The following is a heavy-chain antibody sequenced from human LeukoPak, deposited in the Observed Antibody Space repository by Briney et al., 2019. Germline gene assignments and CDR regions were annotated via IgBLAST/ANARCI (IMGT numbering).Heavy chain of an antibody. J-gene: IGHJ6*02. CDR3: ARSPPNYYDFWSGYYEGDYYGMDV. V-gene: IGHV4-59*01. Sequence: SETLSLTCTVSGGSISSYYWSWIRQPPGKGLEWIWYIYYSGSTNYNPSLKSRVTISVDTSKNQFSLKLSSVTAADTAVYYCARSPPNYYDFWSGYYEGDYYGMDVWGQGTTVTVSS. CDR1: GGSISSYY. CDR2: IYYSGST. D-gene: IGHD3-3*01.